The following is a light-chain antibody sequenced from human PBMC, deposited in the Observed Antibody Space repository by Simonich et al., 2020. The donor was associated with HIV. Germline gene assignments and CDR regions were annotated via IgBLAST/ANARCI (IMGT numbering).Light chain of an antibody. CDR1: QSISSY. CDR3: QQSYSTLYT. CDR2: AAS. Sequence: DIQMTQSPSSLSASVGDRVTITCRASQSISSYLIWYQQKPGKAPKLLIYAASSLQSGVPSRFSGSGSGTDFTLTINSLQPEDFATYYCQQSYSTLYTFGQGTKLEIK. V-gene: IGKV1-39*01. J-gene: IGKJ2*01.